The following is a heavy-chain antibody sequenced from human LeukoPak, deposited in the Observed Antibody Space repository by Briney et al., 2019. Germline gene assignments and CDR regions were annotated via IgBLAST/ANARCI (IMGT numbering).Heavy chain of an antibody. D-gene: IGHD2-2*01. CDR2: IYYSGST. CDR1: GGSISSGDYY. CDR3: ARVVVVPAVVDY. Sequence: SETLSLTCTVSGGSISSGDYYCSWIRQPPGKGLEWIGYIYYSGSTYYNPSLKSRVTISVDTSKNQFSLKLSPVTAADTAVYYCARVVVVPAVVDYWGQGTLVTVSS. V-gene: IGHV4-30-4*01. J-gene: IGHJ4*02.